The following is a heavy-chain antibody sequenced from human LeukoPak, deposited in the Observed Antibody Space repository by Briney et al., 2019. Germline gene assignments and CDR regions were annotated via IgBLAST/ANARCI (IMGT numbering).Heavy chain of an antibody. J-gene: IGHJ4*02. V-gene: IGHV3-64*01. CDR3: ARGNDSSGYYYFFDY. D-gene: IGHD3-22*01. CDR2: ISTNGGST. CDR1: GXTFSSYS. Sequence: GGSLRLSCAASGXTFSSYSMNWVRQAPGKGLEYVSAISTNGGSTYYASSVKGRFTISRDNSKNTLYLQMVNLRPEDMAVYYCARGNDSSGYYYFFDYWAREPWSPSPQ.